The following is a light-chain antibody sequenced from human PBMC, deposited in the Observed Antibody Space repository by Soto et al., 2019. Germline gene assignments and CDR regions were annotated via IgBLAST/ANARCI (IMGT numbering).Light chain of an antibody. CDR1: SSDVGGYNY. CDR3: SSYTSSSLYV. CDR2: EVS. J-gene: IGLJ1*01. V-gene: IGLV2-14*01. Sequence: QSVLTQPASVSGSPGQSITISCTGTSSDVGGYNYVSWYQQHPGKAPKLMIYEVSDRPSGVSNRFSGSKSGNTASLTISGLQAEDDADYYCSSYTSSSLYVFGTGTKSTVL.